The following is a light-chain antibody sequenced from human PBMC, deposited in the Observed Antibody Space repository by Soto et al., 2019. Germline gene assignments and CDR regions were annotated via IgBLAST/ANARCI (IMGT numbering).Light chain of an antibody. J-gene: IGKJ1*01. V-gene: IGKV1-33*01. CDR1: QDIREN. CDR2: GAS. Sequence: DIQMTQSPSSLSASVGDRVTITCQASQDIRENLNWFQQKPGKAPKLLMYGASSLETGVPSRFRGSGSGTDFTFTINSLQPEDIATYYCQQYENLPRTFGQGTKVEIK. CDR3: QQYENLPRT.